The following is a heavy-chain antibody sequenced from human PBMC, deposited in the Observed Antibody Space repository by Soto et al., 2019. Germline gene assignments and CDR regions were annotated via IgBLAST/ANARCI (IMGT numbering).Heavy chain of an antibody. D-gene: IGHD6-13*01. CDR1: GFTVSSNY. V-gene: IGHV3-53*01. CDR2: IYSGGST. CDR3: ARGFGIAAAGTSYYYGMDV. Sequence: SGGSLRLSCTASGFTVSSNYRSWVRQAPGKGLEWVSVIYSGGSTYYADSVKGRFTISRDNSKNTLYLQMNSLRAEDTAVYYCARGFGIAAAGTSYYYGMDVWGQGTTVTVSS. J-gene: IGHJ6*02.